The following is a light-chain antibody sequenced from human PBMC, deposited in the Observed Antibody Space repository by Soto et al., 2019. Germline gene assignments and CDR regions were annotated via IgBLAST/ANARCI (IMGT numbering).Light chain of an antibody. J-gene: IGKJ5*01. CDR2: GAS. CDR1: QPVSDK. V-gene: IGKV3D-15*01. CDR3: QQYHNWPPIT. Sequence: EIVMTQSPAILSVSPGERATLSCWASQPVSDKLAWYQQKPGQAPRLLIYGASTRATGIPARFSGSGSGTEFTLTISNLQSEDFAVYFCQQYHNWPPITFGQGTRLEIK.